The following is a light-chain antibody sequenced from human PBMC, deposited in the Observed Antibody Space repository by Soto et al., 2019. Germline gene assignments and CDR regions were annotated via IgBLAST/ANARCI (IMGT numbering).Light chain of an antibody. CDR3: SSYTSNTTWV. J-gene: IGLJ3*02. V-gene: IGLV2-14*01. Sequence: QSVLTQPASVSGSPGQSITISCTGTSSDVGGAYNYVSWYQQHPGKAPKLMIYEVIHRPSGVSNRFSGSKSGNTASLNISGLQAEDEADYYCSSYTSNTTWVFGGGTKLTVL. CDR1: SSDVGGAYNY. CDR2: EVI.